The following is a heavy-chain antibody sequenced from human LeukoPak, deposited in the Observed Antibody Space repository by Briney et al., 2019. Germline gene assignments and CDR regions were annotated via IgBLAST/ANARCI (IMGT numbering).Heavy chain of an antibody. V-gene: IGHV1-8*01. Sequence: ASVKASCTASGYTFTSYDINWVRQATGQGLEWMGWMNPNSGNTGYAQKFQGRVTMTRNTSISTAYMELSSLRSEDTAVYYCARSYSIVVVPAAINWFDPWGQGTLVTVSS. D-gene: IGHD2-2*02. CDR2: MNPNSGNT. CDR1: GYTFTSYD. CDR3: ARSYSIVVVPAAINWFDP. J-gene: IGHJ5*02.